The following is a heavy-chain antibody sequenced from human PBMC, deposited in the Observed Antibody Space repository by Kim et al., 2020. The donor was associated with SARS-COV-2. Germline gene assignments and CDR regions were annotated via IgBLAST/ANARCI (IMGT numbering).Heavy chain of an antibody. V-gene: IGHV3-23*01. CDR2: VGVRGDNS. Sequence: GGSLRLSCAASGLTFSNYVMSWVRLAPGKGLELASVVGVRGDNSYYVDSVKGRFTTSRDNSKNTLYLQMNSLKADDTAVYYCANGASLYYWGQGTLVTVS. J-gene: IGHJ4*02. D-gene: IGHD2-8*01. CDR1: GLTFSNYV. CDR3: ANGASLYY.